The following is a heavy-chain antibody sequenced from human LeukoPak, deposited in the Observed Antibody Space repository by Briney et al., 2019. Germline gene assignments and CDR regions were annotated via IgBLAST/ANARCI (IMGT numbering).Heavy chain of an antibody. D-gene: IGHD2-15*01. V-gene: IGHV4-39*07. J-gene: IGHJ6*03. CDR1: GGSISSSSYY. CDR2: IYYSGST. CDR3: ARGLLGYCSGGSCYGTFYMDV. Sequence: PSETLSLTCTVSGGSISSSSYYWGWIRQPPGKGLEWIGSIYYSGSTYYNPSLKSRVTIALDTSKNQFSLKLSSVTAADTAMYYCARGLLGYCSGGSCYGTFYMDVWGKGTTVTISS.